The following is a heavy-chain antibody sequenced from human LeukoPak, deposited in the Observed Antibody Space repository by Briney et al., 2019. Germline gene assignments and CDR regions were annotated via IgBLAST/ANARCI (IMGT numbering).Heavy chain of an antibody. D-gene: IGHD3-9*01. CDR3: ASRDRYFDWSPFDY. J-gene: IGHJ4*02. CDR2: IYYSGST. Sequence: SETLSLTCTVSGVSISSYYWSWIRQPPGKGLEWIGYIYYSGSTNYNPSLKSRVTISVDTSKNQFSLKLSSVTAADTAVYYCASRDRYFDWSPFDYWGQGTLVTVSS. V-gene: IGHV4-59*01. CDR1: GVSISSYY.